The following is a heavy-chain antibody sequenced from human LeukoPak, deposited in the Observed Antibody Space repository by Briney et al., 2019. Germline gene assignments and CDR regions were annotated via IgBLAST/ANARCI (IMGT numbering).Heavy chain of an antibody. V-gene: IGHV4-34*01. CDR3: ASMGYFDWSSPFDY. D-gene: IGHD3-9*01. J-gene: IGHJ4*02. Sequence: PSETLSLTCAVYGGSFSGYYWSWIRQPPGKGLEWIGEINHSGSTNYNPSLKSRVTISVDTSKNQFSPKLSSVTAADTAVYYCASMGYFDWSSPFDYWGQGTLVTVSS. CDR2: INHSGST. CDR1: GGSFSGYY.